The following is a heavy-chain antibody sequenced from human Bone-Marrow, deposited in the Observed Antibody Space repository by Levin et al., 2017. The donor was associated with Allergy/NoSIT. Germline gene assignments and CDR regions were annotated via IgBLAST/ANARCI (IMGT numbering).Heavy chain of an antibody. CDR2: ISGSGATT. J-gene: IGHJ3*02. D-gene: IGHD3-10*01. Sequence: GESLKISCAASRFTFSNYAMGWVRQAPGKGLEWVSSISGSGATTYFADSVKGRFTVSRDNSKNTLYLQMNSLRAEDTAVYYCAKGFSNFGSGSYHLDAFDIWGQGTMVTVSS. CDR1: RFTFSNYA. CDR3: AKGFSNFGSGSYHLDAFDI. V-gene: IGHV3-23*01.